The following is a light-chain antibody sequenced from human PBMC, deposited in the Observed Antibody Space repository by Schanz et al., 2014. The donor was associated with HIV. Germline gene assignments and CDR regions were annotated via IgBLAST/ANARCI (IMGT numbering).Light chain of an antibody. J-gene: IGKJ2*01. CDR3: LHYNDFTST. V-gene: IGKV1-12*01. CDR1: QAISTS. CDR2: AAS. Sequence: DIQLTQSPSSVSASVGDRVTITCRASQAISTSLAWYQQKPGKAPKLLIYAASSLHGGVPSRFSGRGSGTDFTLTISGLQPEDCATYFCLHYNDFTSTFGQGTKLEIK.